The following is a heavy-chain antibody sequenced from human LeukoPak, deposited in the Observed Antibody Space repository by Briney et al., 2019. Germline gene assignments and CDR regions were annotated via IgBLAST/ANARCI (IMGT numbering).Heavy chain of an antibody. V-gene: IGHV3-7*03. Sequence: GGSLSLSCTASGFTFSGYWMNWVRQAPGKGLEWLANINQDGSEKYYMDSVKGRFTISRDNAKNSLYLQMNSLRAEDMALYYCAKGVYGNYGDYFDYWGQGTLVTVSS. CDR2: INQDGSEK. CDR1: GFTFSGYW. J-gene: IGHJ4*02. CDR3: AKGVYGNYGDYFDY. D-gene: IGHD4-11*01.